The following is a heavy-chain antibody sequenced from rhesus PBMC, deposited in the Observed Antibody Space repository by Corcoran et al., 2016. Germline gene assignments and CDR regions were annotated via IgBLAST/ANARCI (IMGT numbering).Heavy chain of an antibody. V-gene: IGHV4-169*01. CDR1: GGSISRSD. J-gene: IGHJ2*01. CDR3: ARVCSSTYCSYWYFDL. Sequence: QLQLQESGPGLVKPSETLSVTCAVSGGSISRSDWSWIRKAPGKGLEWIGYIYGSGSSTYYNPSLKNRVTISVDTSKNQFSLKLSSVTAADTAVYYCARVCSSTYCSYWYFDLWGPGTPITISS. CDR2: IYGSGSST. D-gene: IGHD2-15*01.